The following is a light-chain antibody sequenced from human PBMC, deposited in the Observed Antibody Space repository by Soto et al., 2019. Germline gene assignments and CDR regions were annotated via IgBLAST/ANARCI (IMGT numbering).Light chain of an antibody. J-gene: IGKJ1*01. Sequence: DIKMTQSPSTLSASGGDRVTITCRASQSISSWLAWYQQKPGKAPKVLIYAASSLQSGVPSRFSGSGSGTEFTLTISSLQPDDFAAYYCQHYNSYSEAFGQGTKVDIK. CDR2: AAS. CDR3: QHYNSYSEA. CDR1: QSISSW. V-gene: IGKV1-5*01.